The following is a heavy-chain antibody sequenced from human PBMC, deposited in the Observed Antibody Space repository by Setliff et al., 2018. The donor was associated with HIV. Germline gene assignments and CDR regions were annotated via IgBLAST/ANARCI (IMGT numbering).Heavy chain of an antibody. CDR2: IYANGYA. D-gene: IGHD3-10*01. CDR1: GDSVSNYY. V-gene: IGHV4-4*07. Sequence: SETLSLTCSVSGDSVSNYYWSWIRQPAGKGLEYIGRIYANGYANYNPSLKSRVTMSVDTSKNQFSLNLTSETAADTATYYCARILISYGSGTHKYFDYWGQGTVVTVSS. CDR3: ARILISYGSGTHKYFDY. J-gene: IGHJ4*02.